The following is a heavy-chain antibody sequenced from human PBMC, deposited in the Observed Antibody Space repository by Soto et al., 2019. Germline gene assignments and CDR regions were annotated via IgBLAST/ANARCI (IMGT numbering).Heavy chain of an antibody. CDR3: AKRRGGNPGGWFDP. V-gene: IGHV5-51*03. J-gene: IGHJ5*02. CDR2: IYPGDSET. D-gene: IGHD3-16*01. Sequence: EVQLVQSGAEVKKPGESLKISCKGSGYSFSNYWIVWVRQMPGKGLEWMGIIYPGDSETKYSPSFQGQVTISAAKSSNTGYLQWISLTASDRAMDDCAKRRGGNPGGWFDPGGEGTRVTVSS. CDR1: GYSFSNYW.